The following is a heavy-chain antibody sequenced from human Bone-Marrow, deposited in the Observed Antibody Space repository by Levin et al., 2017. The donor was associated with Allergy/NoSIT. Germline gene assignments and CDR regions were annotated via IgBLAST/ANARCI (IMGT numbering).Heavy chain of an antibody. V-gene: IGHV3-11*05. CDR1: GFTFSDYY. J-gene: IGHJ4*02. CDR3: ARDFPSTTGTTIGLEDDY. D-gene: IGHD1-1*01. Sequence: GGSLRLSCAASGFTFSDYYMSWIRQAPGKGLEWVSYISSSSSYTNYADSVKGRFTISRDNAKNSLYLQMNSLRAEDTAVYYCARDFPSTTGTTIGLEDDYWGQGTLVTVSS. CDR2: ISSSSSYT.